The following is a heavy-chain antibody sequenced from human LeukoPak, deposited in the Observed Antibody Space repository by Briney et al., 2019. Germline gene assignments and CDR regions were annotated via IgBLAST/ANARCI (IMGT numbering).Heavy chain of an antibody. CDR1: GFTFRSHS. CDR3: AREGPGGYVGLYFDY. D-gene: IGHD3-9*01. CDR2: ISGSSSTI. Sequence: GGPLRLSCAGSGFTFRSHSMTWVRQAPGKGLEWISYISGSSSTIHYADSVKGRFTISRDNSKNTLYLQMGGLEPEDMAVYYCAREGPGGYVGLYFDYWGQGTLVTVSS. J-gene: IGHJ4*02. V-gene: IGHV3-48*01.